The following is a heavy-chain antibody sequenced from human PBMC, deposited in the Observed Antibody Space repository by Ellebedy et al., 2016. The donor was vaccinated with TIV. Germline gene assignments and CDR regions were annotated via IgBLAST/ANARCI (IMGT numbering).Heavy chain of an antibody. Sequence: PGGSLRLSCAASGFTFSSDGMHWVRQAPGKGLEWVAFIRYDGSTTYSADSVKGRFTIARDNSKNTLYLQMNSLRAEDTAVYYCTKARDGGGSVDYWGQGTLVTVSS. J-gene: IGHJ4*02. CDR1: GFTFSSDG. D-gene: IGHD2-15*01. CDR2: IRYDGSTT. CDR3: TKARDGGGSVDY. V-gene: IGHV3-30*02.